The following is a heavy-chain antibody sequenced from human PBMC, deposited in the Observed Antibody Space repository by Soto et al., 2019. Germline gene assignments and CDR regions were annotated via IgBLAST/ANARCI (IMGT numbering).Heavy chain of an antibody. V-gene: IGHV1-46*01. J-gene: IGHJ4*02. CDR3: ARKIQRNGWSAFDH. D-gene: IGHD6-19*01. Sequence: ASVKVSCKASGYTFTSYYMHWVRQAPGQGLEWMGIISPSSGSTTYAQKFQGRVTVTRDTSTTTVYMELSSLRSEDTDVYYCARKIQRNGWSAFDHWGQGTLVTVSS. CDR1: GYTFTSYY. CDR2: ISPSSGST.